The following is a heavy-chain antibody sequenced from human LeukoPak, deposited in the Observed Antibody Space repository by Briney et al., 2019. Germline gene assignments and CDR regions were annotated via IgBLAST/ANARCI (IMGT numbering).Heavy chain of an antibody. D-gene: IGHD3-22*01. CDR3: ARDYDSSHEGAFDI. V-gene: IGHV1-69*04. CDR1: GGTFSSYA. J-gene: IGHJ3*02. CDR2: IIPILGIA. Sequence: VASVKVSCKASGGTFSSYAISWVRQAPGQGLEWMGRIIPILGIANYAQKFQGRVTITADKSTSTAYMELSSLRSEDTAVYYCARDYDSSHEGAFDIWGQGTMVTVSS.